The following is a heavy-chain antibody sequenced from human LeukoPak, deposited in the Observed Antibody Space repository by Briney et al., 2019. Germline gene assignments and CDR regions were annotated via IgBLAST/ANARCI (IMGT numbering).Heavy chain of an antibody. D-gene: IGHD5-18*01. CDR3: ATSSEGGYSYGSDIDY. CDR2: TSLDRGGT. Sequence: ASVKVSCKASGYTFTAYYMYWVRQAPGQGLECMVRTSLDRGGTNDAQQFQGRVTMTTDTSIRTAYMELSRLTSDHTAVYCCATSSEGGYSYGSDIDYWGQGTLVTVPS. V-gene: IGHV1-2*06. J-gene: IGHJ4*02. CDR1: GYTFTAYY.